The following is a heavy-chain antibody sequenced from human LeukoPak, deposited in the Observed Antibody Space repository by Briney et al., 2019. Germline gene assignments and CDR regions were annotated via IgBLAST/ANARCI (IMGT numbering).Heavy chain of an antibody. D-gene: IGHD2-15*01. CDR3: VRGYSFGPYGMDV. CDR2: ISDSGGST. J-gene: IGHJ6*02. Sequence: GGSLRLSCSASGFPFSSYAMHWVRQAPGKGLEYDSAISDSGGSTYYADSVKGRFTISRDNSKNTLYLQMSSPRAEGTAVYFCVRGYSFGPYGMDVWGQGTTVTVSS. V-gene: IGHV3-64D*09. CDR1: GFPFSSYA.